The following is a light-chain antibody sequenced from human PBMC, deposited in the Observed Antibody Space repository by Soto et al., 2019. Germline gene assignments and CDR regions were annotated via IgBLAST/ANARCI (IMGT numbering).Light chain of an antibody. CDR1: QSVSNN. Sequence: EVVLTQSPVTLSVSPGERATLSCRASQSVSNNLAWYQQKPGQAPSLLIYGASTRATGIPARFSGSGSGTEFTLTISSLQSEEFAVYYCQQYNNWYTFGQGTKLEIK. J-gene: IGKJ2*01. CDR2: GAS. V-gene: IGKV3-15*01. CDR3: QQYNNWYT.